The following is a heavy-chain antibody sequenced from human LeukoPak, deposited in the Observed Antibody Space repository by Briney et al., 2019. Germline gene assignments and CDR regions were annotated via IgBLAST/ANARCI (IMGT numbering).Heavy chain of an antibody. J-gene: IGHJ4*02. Sequence: PGGSLRLSCAASGFTSSSYAMSWVRQAPGKGLEWVSAISGSGGSTYYADSVKGRFTISRDNSKDTLYLQMNSLRAEDTAVYFCAKSSSGWSVYYFDYWGQGTLVTVSS. CDR2: ISGSGGST. D-gene: IGHD6-19*01. CDR1: GFTSSSYA. V-gene: IGHV3-23*01. CDR3: AKSSSGWSVYYFDY.